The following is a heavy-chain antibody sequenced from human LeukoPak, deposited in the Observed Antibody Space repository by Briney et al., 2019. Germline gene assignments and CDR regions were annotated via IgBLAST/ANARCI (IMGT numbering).Heavy chain of an antibody. V-gene: IGHV4-59*01. CDR1: GVSISNYY. Sequence: KSSETLCLTCTVSGVSISNYYWNWIRQPPGKGLEWIGYIYFTGSTNYDPSLMSRVTISLDTSKNQFSLKLSSVTAADTAIYHCARGRWLQFSDWGPGTLVTVSS. D-gene: IGHD5-24*01. J-gene: IGHJ4*02. CDR2: IYFTGST. CDR3: ARGRWLQFSD.